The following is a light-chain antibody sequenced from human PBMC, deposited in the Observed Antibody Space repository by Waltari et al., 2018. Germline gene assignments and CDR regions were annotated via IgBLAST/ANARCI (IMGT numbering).Light chain of an antibody. J-gene: IGLJ1*01. CDR3: CSYAGSSRGV. Sequence: QSALTQPASVSGSPGQSITISCTGTSSDVGSYNHVSWYQQYPGKVPKLLIYDVTKRPSGGSNRFSGFKSGNTASLTISGLQAEDEADYYCCSYAGSSRGVFGTGTKVTV. CDR1: SSDVGSYNH. CDR2: DVT. V-gene: IGLV2-23*02.